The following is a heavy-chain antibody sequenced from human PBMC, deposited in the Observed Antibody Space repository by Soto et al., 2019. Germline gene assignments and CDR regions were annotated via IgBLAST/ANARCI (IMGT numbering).Heavy chain of an antibody. V-gene: IGHV1-18*01. Sequence: QVQLVHSGTEVKKPGASVKVSCKASGYTCTNYDISWVRQAPGQGLEWMAWISAHNGNKNYAEKFQGRVTMTTDTSTSTAYMEVRRLRSDDTAVYYCARGLQSYFGMDVWGQGTTVTVSS. D-gene: IGHD1-1*01. J-gene: IGHJ6*02. CDR3: ARGLQSYFGMDV. CDR1: GYTCTNYD. CDR2: ISAHNGNK.